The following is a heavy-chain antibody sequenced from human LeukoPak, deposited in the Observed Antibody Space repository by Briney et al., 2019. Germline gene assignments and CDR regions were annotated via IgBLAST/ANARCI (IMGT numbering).Heavy chain of an antibody. CDR1: GYTFTGYY. V-gene: IGHV1-18*04. Sequence: ASVKVSCKASGYTFTGYYMHWVRQAPGQGLEWMGWISAYNGNTNYAQKLQGRVTMTTDTSTSTAYMELRSLRSDDTAVYYCARSRRSSAAIDYWGQGTLATVSS. CDR2: ISAYNGNT. CDR3: ARSRRSSAAIDY. J-gene: IGHJ4*02. D-gene: IGHD6-25*01.